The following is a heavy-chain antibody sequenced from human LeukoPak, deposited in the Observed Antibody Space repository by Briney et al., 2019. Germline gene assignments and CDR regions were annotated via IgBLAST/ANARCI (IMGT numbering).Heavy chain of an antibody. Sequence: PSETLSLTCTVSGGSISSSSYYWGWIRQPPGKGLEWIGSIYYSGSTYYNPSLKSRVTISVDTSKNQFSLKLSSVTAADTAVYYCAGGSGYSSGWSDYWGQGTLVTVSS. V-gene: IGHV4-39*01. CDR3: AGGSGYSSGWSDY. CDR2: IYYSGST. D-gene: IGHD6-19*01. CDR1: GGSISSSSYY. J-gene: IGHJ4*02.